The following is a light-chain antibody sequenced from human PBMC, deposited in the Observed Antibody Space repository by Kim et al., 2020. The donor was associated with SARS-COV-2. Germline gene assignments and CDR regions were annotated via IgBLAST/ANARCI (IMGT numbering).Light chain of an antibody. CDR1: LYIGDY. CDR2: DTS. V-gene: IGKV1-33*01. J-gene: IGKJ3*01. CDR3: QQRFA. Sequence: DNQMTQYPSSLSASVGDKVTITCQASLYIGDYLNWYQQRPGKAPELLIYDTSNLEGGVPSRFSATKSGTDFTFTITNLQAEDVATYYCQQRFAFGPGTKLEIK.